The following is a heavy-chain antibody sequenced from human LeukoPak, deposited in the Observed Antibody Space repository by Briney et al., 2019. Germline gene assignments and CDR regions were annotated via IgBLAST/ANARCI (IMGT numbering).Heavy chain of an antibody. CDR3: ARGRFHDAFDI. J-gene: IGHJ3*02. D-gene: IGHD3-10*01. V-gene: IGHV4-59*01. CDR2: IYYSGST. Sequence: SETLSLTCTVSGGSISSYYWSWIRQPPGKGLEWTGYIYYSGSTNYNPSLKSRVTISVDTSKNQFSLKLSSVTAADTAVYYCARGRFHDAFDIWGQGTMVTVSS. CDR1: GGSISSYY.